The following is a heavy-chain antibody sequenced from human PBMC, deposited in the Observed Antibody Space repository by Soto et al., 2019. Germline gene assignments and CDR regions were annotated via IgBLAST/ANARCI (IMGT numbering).Heavy chain of an antibody. CDR1: GYSFTSYW. CDR3: ARLGGDYYDSRGYYYAEYFQH. V-gene: IGHV5-51*01. D-gene: IGHD3-22*01. J-gene: IGHJ1*01. Sequence: PGESLKISCKGSGYSFTSYWIGWVRQMPGKGLEWMGIIYPGDSDTGYSPSFQGQVSISADTSINTAYLQWSSLKASDTAMFYCARLGGDYYDSRGYYYAEYFQHWGQGTLVTVSS. CDR2: IYPGDSDT.